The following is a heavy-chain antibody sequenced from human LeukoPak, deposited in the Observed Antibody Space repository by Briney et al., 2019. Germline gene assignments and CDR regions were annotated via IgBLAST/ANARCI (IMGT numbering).Heavy chain of an antibody. D-gene: IGHD3-22*01. J-gene: IGHJ4*02. V-gene: IGHV3-53*05. Sequence: PGGSLRLSCAASGFTFSSYAMTWVRQAPGKGLEWVSLIYSGGSTYYADSVKGRFTISRDNSKNTLYLQMSSLRSEDTAVYYCARVPYGGSSGYYRYFDYWGQGTLVTVSS. CDR2: IYSGGST. CDR3: ARVPYGGSSGYYRYFDY. CDR1: GFTFSSYA.